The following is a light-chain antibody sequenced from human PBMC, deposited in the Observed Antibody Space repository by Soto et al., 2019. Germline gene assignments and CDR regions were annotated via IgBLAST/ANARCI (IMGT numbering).Light chain of an antibody. CDR3: QQYYSTVT. Sequence: DIVMTQSPDSLAVSLGERATINCKSSQSGLYSSNNKNYLAWYQQKPGQPPKLLIYWASTRESGVPDRFSGSGYGTDFTLTISSLQTEDVAVYYCQQYYSTVTFGGGSEVEIK. J-gene: IGKJ4*01. CDR1: QSGLYSSNNKNY. V-gene: IGKV4-1*01. CDR2: WAS.